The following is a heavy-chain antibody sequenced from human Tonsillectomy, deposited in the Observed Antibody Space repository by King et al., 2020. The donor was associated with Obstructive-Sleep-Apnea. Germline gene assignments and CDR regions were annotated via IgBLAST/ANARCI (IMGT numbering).Heavy chain of an antibody. CDR2: ISYDGSNK. CDR3: ARVLQLTGGAFDI. V-gene: IGHV3-30*04. J-gene: IGHJ3*02. CDR1: GFTFSSYA. D-gene: IGHD6-6*01. Sequence: VQLVESGGGVVQPGRSLRLSCAASGFTFSSYAMHWVRQDPGKGLEWVAVISYDGSNKYYADSVKGRFTISRDNSKNTLYLQMNSLRAEDTAVYYCARVLQLTGGAFDIWGQGTMVTVSS.